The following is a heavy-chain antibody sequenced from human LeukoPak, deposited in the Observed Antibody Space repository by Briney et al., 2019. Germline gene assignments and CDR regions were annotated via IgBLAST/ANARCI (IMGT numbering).Heavy chain of an antibody. J-gene: IGHJ4*02. CDR3: AREGDGYNFGY. CDR1: GGSFSGYY. CDR2: INHSGST. V-gene: IGHV4-34*01. Sequence: PSETLSLTCAVYGGSFSGYYWSWIRQPPGKGLEWIGEINHSGSTNYNPSLKSRVTISVDRSKNQFSLKLSSVTAADTAVYYCAREGDGYNFGYWGQGTLVTVSS. D-gene: IGHD5-24*01.